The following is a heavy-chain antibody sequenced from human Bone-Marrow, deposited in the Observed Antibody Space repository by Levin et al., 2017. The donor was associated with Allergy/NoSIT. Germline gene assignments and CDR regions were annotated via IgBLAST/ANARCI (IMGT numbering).Heavy chain of an antibody. V-gene: IGHV4-59*01. CDR1: GGSISSYY. CDR3: ARGGDFWSGYYNWFDP. D-gene: IGHD3-3*01. Sequence: PSETLSLTCTVSGGSISSYYWSWIRQPPGKGLEWIGYIYYSGSTNYNPSLKSRVTISVDTSKNQFSLKLSSVTAADTAVYYCARGGDFWSGYYNWFDPWGQGTLVTVSS. J-gene: IGHJ5*02. CDR2: IYYSGST.